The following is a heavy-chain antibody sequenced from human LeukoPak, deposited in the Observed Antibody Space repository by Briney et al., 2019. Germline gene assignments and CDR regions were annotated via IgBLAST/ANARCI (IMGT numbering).Heavy chain of an antibody. Sequence: GGSLRLSCAASGFTFSSYWMSWVRQAPGKGLEGVANIKQDGSEKYYVDSVKGRFTISRDNAKNSLYLQMNSLRAEDTAVYFWARERRSYYYGKEVWGQGTTVTVSS. V-gene: IGHV3-7*03. CDR2: IKQDGSEK. CDR3: ARERRSYYYGKEV. CDR1: GFTFSSYW. J-gene: IGHJ6*02.